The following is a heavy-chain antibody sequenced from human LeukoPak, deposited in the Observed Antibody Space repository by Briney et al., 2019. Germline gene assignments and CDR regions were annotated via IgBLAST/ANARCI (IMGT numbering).Heavy chain of an antibody. J-gene: IGHJ6*03. CDR3: ARTSTTVTTRAYYYYMDV. D-gene: IGHD4-17*01. CDR2: IYTSGST. Sequence: SETLSLTCTVSGGSISSGSYYWSWIRQPAGKGLEWIGRIYTSGSTNYNPSLKSRVTISVDTSKNQFSLKLSSVTAADTAVYYCARTSTTVTTRAYYYYMDVWGKGTTVTISS. V-gene: IGHV4-61*02. CDR1: GGSISSGSYY.